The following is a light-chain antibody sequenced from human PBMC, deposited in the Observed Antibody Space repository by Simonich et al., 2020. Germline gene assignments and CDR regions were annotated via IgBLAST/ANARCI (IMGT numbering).Light chain of an antibody. CDR3: GTWDSSLSAGV. CDR2: DNN. CDR1: SSNIGNNY. Sequence: QSVLTQPPSVSAAPGQKVTISCSGSSSNIGNNYVSWYQQLPGTAPKRLIYDNNKQPSGIPDRFSGSKSGTSATLGITGLQTGDEADYYCGTWDSSLSAGVFGGGTKLTVL. V-gene: IGLV1-51*01. J-gene: IGLJ2*01.